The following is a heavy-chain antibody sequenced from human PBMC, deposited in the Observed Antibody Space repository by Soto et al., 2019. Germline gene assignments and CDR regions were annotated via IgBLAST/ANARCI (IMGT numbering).Heavy chain of an antibody. D-gene: IGHD5-12*01. CDR3: ARISGYDYLYDC. CDR1: GYTITVDY. J-gene: IGHJ4*02. Sequence: KGYCKSAGYTITVDYTHWGRKAPGQGLGWMGWINPNNGDKNYAQKFQGRVTMTRDTSTSTAYMELSRLKFDDTAVYYCARISGYDYLYDCWGPRTQVTGSS. CDR2: INPNNGDK. V-gene: IGHV1-2*02.